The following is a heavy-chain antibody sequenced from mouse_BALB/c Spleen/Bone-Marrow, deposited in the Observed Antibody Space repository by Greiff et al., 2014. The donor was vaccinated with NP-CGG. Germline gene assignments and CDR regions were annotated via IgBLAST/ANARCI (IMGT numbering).Heavy chain of an antibody. CDR1: GFNIKDTY. CDR2: IDPANGNT. J-gene: IGHJ4*01. D-gene: IGHD2-4*01. V-gene: IGHV14-3*02. CDR3: AGFGITKEEGYYYAMDY. Sequence: EVKLVESGAELVKPGASVKLSCTVSGFNIKDTYMHWVKQRPEQGLEWIGRIDPANGNTKYDPKFQGKATITADTSSNTAYLQLSSLTSEDTAVYYCAGFGITKEEGYYYAMDYWGQGTSVTVSS.